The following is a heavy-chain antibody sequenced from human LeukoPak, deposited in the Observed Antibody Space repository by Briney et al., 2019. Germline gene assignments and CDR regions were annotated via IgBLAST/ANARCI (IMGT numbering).Heavy chain of an antibody. D-gene: IGHD3-10*01. CDR3: ARATHLLWSRGYFDY. CDR1: GGSISSSSYY. Sequence: PSETLSLTCTVSGGSISSSSYYWGWIRQPPGKGLEWIGSIYYSGSTYYNPSLKSRVTISVDTTKNQFSLKLSSVTAADTAVYYCARATHLLWSRGYFDYWGQGTPVTVSS. CDR2: IYYSGST. V-gene: IGHV4-39*07. J-gene: IGHJ4*02.